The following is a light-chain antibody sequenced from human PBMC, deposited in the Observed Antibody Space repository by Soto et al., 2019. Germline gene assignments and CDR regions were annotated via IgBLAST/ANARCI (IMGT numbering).Light chain of an antibody. CDR1: QSVSSN. V-gene: IGKV3-15*01. J-gene: IGKJ1*01. CDR3: QQYNSYSGT. Sequence: EIVMTQSPATLSVSPGERATLSCRASQSVSSNLAWYQQKPGQAPRLLIYGASTRATGIPARFSGSGSGTEFTLTISSLQPDDFATYYCQQYNSYSGTFGQGTKGGYQ. CDR2: GAS.